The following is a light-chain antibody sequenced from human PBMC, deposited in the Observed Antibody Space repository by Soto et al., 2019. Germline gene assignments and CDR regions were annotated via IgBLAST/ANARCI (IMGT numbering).Light chain of an antibody. CDR3: CSYAGSSIHVV. V-gene: IGLV2-23*01. Sequence: QSVLTQPASVSGSPGQSITISCTGTSSDVGSYNLVSWYQQHPGKAPKLMIYEGSKRPSGFSNRFSGSKSGNTASLTISGLQAEDEADYYCCSYAGSSIHVVFGGGTKLTVL. CDR2: EGS. J-gene: IGLJ2*01. CDR1: SSDVGSYNL.